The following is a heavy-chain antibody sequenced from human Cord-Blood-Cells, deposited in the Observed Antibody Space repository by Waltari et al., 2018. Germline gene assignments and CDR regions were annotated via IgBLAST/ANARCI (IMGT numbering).Heavy chain of an antibody. J-gene: IGHJ4*02. CDR2: IKQDGSEK. CDR1: GFTFSSYW. Sequence: EVQLVESGGGLVQPGGSLRLSCAASGFTFSSYWLSWVRQAPGKGLEWVANIKQDGSEKYYVDSVKGRFTISRDNAKNSLYLQMNSLRAEDTAVYYCASETTVTSFDYWGQGTLVTVSS. CDR3: ASETTVTSFDY. D-gene: IGHD4-17*01. V-gene: IGHV3-7*01.